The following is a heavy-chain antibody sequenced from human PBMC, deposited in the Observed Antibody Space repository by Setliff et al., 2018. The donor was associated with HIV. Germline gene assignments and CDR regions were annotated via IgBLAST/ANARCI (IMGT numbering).Heavy chain of an antibody. D-gene: IGHD2-21*02. V-gene: IGHV1-18*04. J-gene: IGHJ4*02. CDR2: ISGLTGEV. CDR1: GYDFSSYS. CDR3: ARGGLGFLDWCLPDS. Sequence: ASVKVSCKASGYDFSSYSMMWVRQTPGQGPEWLGWISGLTGEVRLAKEFQGRVTLTTSAHTAYMELKSLRPEDRGVYYCARGGLGFLDWCLPDSWGQGTLVT.